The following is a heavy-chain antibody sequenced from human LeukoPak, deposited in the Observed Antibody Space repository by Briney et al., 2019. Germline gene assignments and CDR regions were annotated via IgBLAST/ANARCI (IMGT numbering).Heavy chain of an antibody. CDR1: GFTDSSNY. D-gene: IGHD3-10*01. CDR3: AKARSGNYYKFDY. J-gene: IGHJ4*02. V-gene: IGHV3-53*01. CDR2: IYSVGST. Sequence: GGSLRLSCTASGFTDSSNYMTWVRQAPGKGLEWVSTIYSVGSTYYADSVKGRFTISRDNSKNTLYLQMNSLRAEDTAVYYCAKARSGNYYKFDYWGQGTLVTVSS.